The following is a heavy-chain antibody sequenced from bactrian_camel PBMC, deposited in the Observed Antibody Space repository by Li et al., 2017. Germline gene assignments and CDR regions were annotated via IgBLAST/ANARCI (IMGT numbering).Heavy chain of an antibody. D-gene: IGHD2*01. Sequence: HVQLVESGGGSVQAGGSLRLSCVVTGSSARSYCMVWFRQTPGKLREGVAAIDSDGDTGYADSAKGRFTISHDRAKDTLDLRMTSLKPEDSGMCYCAVDGPVAFCSDYPSDFRGWGQGTQVTVS. J-gene: IGHJ4*01. CDR3: AVDGPVAFCSDYPSDFRG. V-gene: IGHV3S53*01. CDR2: IDSDGDT. CDR1: GSSARSYC.